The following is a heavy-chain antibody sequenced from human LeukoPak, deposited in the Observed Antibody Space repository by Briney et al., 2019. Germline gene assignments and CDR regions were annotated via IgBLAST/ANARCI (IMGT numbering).Heavy chain of an antibody. J-gene: IGHJ3*02. D-gene: IGHD3-9*01. Sequence: GGSLRLSCAASGFTFDDYGMSWVRQAPGKGLEWVSGISGSGGSTYYADSVKGRFSVYRDNSNYTLYLQMNSLKTEDTAVYSCANFDGDSQAFHIWGQGTMVTVSS. CDR1: GFTFDDYG. CDR2: ISGSGGST. CDR3: ANFDGDSQAFHI. V-gene: IGHV3-23*01.